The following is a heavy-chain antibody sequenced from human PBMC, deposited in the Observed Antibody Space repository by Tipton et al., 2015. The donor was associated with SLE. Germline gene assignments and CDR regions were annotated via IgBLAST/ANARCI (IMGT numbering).Heavy chain of an antibody. CDR3: ARGGVGPTSSGIDYYYYMDV. V-gene: IGHV3-53*01. J-gene: IGHJ6*03. Sequence: SLRLSCAVFGVSVSDYYMSWVRQASGKGLEWVSVIYIDGRTFYADSVKGRFTISRDNSKNTLYLQMNSLRVEDTAVYYCARGGVGPTSSGIDYYYYMDVWGKGTTVTVSS. CDR1: GVSVSDYY. D-gene: IGHD1-26*01. CDR2: IYIDGRT.